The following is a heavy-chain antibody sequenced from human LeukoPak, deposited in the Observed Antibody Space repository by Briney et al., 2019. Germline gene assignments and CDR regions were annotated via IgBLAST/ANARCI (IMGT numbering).Heavy chain of an antibody. CDR3: ARDRYDSSGYLGVHWFDP. Sequence: SSETLSLTCTVSGGSISSYYWSWIRQPPGKGLEWIGYIYYSGSTNYNPSLKSRVTISVDTSKNQFSLKLSSVTAADTAVYYCARDRYDSSGYLGVHWFDPWGQGTLVTVSS. CDR2: IYYSGST. CDR1: GGSISSYY. V-gene: IGHV4-59*01. D-gene: IGHD3-22*01. J-gene: IGHJ5*02.